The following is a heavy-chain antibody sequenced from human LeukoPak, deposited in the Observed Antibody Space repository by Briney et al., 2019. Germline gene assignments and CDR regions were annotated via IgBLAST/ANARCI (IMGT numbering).Heavy chain of an antibody. J-gene: IGHJ4*02. CDR2: FHYTGST. V-gene: IGHV4-39*01. CDR1: GGSISGGDYH. Sequence: SETLSLTCTVSGGSISGGDYHWGWIRQPPGKGLEWIASFHYTGSTYYNPSLNSRVTISKDTSKNQLSLKLRSVTAADTAVYFCARGWDGYKIGNYWGQGTLVTVSS. D-gene: IGHD5-24*01. CDR3: ARGWDGYKIGNY.